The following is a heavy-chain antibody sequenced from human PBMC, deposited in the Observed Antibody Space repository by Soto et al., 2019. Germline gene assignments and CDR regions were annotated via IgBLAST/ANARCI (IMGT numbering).Heavy chain of an antibody. Sequence: QVQLVESGGGVVQPGRSLRLSCAASGFTFSSYGMHWVRQAPGKGLEWVAVIWYDGSNKYYADSVKGRFTISRDNSKNTLSLQMNRLRDKETAVYYCASSVSTFGAFDIWCRGTMVTVSS. CDR3: ASSVSTFGAFDI. CDR1: GFTFSSYG. CDR2: IWYDGSNK. V-gene: IGHV3-33*01. D-gene: IGHD3-16*01. J-gene: IGHJ3*02.